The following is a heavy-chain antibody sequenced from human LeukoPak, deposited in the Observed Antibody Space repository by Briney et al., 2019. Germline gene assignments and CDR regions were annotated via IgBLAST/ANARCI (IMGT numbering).Heavy chain of an antibody. Sequence: SETLSLTCTVSGGSISSSSYYWGWIRQPPGKGLEWIGSIYYSGSTNYNPSLKSRVTISVDTSKNQFSLKLSSVTAADTAVYYCARRTAAAGRVYYMDVWGKGTTVTVSS. V-gene: IGHV4-39*07. CDR1: GGSISSSSYY. D-gene: IGHD6-13*01. J-gene: IGHJ6*03. CDR3: ARRTAAAGRVYYMDV. CDR2: IYYSGST.